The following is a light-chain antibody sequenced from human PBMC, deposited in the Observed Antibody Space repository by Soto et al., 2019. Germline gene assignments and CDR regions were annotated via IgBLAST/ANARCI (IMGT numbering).Light chain of an antibody. J-gene: IGKJ3*01. CDR2: AAS. CDR1: QGISSY. CDR3: QQLNSH. V-gene: IGKV1-9*01. Sequence: DIQLTQSPSFLSASVGDRVTITCRASQGISSYLAWYQQKPGKAPKLLIYAASTLQSGVPSRFSGSGSGTEFTLTISSLRPEDFATYSCQQLNSHFGPGTKVDIK.